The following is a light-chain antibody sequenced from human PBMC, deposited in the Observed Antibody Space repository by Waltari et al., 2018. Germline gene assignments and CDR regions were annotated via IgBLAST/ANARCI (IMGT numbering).Light chain of an antibody. CDR3: STWDDSLNGYV. J-gene: IGLJ1*01. CDR2: NTN. Sequence: QSVLTQPPSASGTPGQRVTISCSGSSSNIGSDPVSWYQQLPGTAPNLLIHNTNQRPSGVPDRFSGSRSATSASLAISGLQSEDEADYYCSTWDDSLNGYVFGTGTKVTVL. V-gene: IGLV1-44*01. CDR1: SSNIGSDP.